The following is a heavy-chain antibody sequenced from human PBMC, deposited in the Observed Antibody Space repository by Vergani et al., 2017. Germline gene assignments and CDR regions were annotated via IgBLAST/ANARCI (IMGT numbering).Heavy chain of an antibody. J-gene: IGHJ4*02. CDR1: GGSLSSYY. Sequence: QVQLQESGPGLVKPSETLSLTCTVSGGSLSSYYWRWIRQPPGKGLEWIGYIYYSGSTNYNPPLKSRVTISVDTSKNQFSLKLSSVTAADTAVYYCARVSHPYYFDDWGQGTLVTVSS. CDR2: IYYSGST. CDR3: ARVSHPYYFDD. V-gene: IGHV4-59*01.